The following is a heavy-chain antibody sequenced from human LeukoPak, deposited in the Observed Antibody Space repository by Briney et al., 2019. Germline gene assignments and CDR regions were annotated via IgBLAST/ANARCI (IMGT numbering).Heavy chain of an antibody. V-gene: IGHV3-23*01. CDR2: ISGSGGST. Sequence: GGSLRLSCAASGFTFSSYAMSLVRQAPGKGLEWVSAISGSGGSTYYADSVKGRFTISRDNSKNTLYLQMNSLRAEDTAVYYCAKDPSNYPYNWFDPWGQGTLVTVSS. D-gene: IGHD4-11*01. J-gene: IGHJ5*02. CDR3: AKDPSNYPYNWFDP. CDR1: GFTFSSYA.